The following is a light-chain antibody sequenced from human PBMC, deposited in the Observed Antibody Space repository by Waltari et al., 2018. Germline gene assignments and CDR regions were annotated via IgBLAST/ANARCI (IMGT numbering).Light chain of an antibody. V-gene: IGLV1-47*01. CDR3: AAWDDSLSGWV. CDR2: RNN. J-gene: IGLJ3*02. Sequence: QSVLTQPPSASGTPGQRVTISCSGSSSNIGSNYVYWYQQLPGTAPKLRIYRNNRRPSGVPDRLSGSKSATSASLAISGLRSEDEADYYCAAWDDSLSGWVFGGGTKLTVL. CDR1: SSNIGSNY.